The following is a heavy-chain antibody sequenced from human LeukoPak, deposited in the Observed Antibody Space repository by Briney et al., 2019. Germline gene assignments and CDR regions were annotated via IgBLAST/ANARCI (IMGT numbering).Heavy chain of an antibody. J-gene: IGHJ3*02. Sequence: ASVNASCTVSGVTSSSFAIGWVRPAPGGGRGWVGRIIPILGIANYAQKFQGRVTITADKSTSTAYMELSSLRSDDTAVYYCAKLPTDIVGPYAFDIWGQGTMVTVSS. CDR3: AKLPTDIVGPYAFDI. CDR2: IIPILGIA. CDR1: GVTSSSFA. V-gene: IGHV1-69*04. D-gene: IGHD2-15*01.